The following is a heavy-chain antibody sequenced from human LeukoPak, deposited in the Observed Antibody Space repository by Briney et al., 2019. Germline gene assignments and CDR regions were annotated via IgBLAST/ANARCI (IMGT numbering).Heavy chain of an antibody. CDR3: ARHSLERAYYDILTGYRIDY. D-gene: IGHD3-9*01. Sequence: SETPSLTCTVSGGSISSSSYYWGWIRQPPGKGLEWIGSIYYSGSTYYNPSLKSRVTISVDTSKNQFSLKLSSVTAADTAVYYCARHSLERAYYDILTGYRIDYWGQGTLVTVSS. V-gene: IGHV4-39*01. J-gene: IGHJ4*02. CDR1: GGSISSSSYY. CDR2: IYYSGST.